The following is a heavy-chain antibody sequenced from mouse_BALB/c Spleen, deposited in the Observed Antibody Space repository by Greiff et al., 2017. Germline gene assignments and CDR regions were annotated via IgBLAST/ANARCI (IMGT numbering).Heavy chain of an antibody. V-gene: IGHV5-6-5*01. Sequence: EVQGVESGGGLVKPGGSLKLSCAASGFTFSSYAMSWVRQTPEKRLEWVASISSGGSTYYPDSVKGRFTISRDNARNILYLQMSSLRSEDTAMYYCARGGGKNYFDYWGQGTTLTVSS. J-gene: IGHJ2*01. D-gene: IGHD2-1*01. CDR1: GFTFSSYA. CDR2: ISSGGST. CDR3: ARGGGKNYFDY.